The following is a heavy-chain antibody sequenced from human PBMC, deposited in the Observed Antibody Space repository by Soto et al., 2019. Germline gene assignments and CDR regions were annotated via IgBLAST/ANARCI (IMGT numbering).Heavy chain of an antibody. CDR3: ARGGGCSGGSCYGDY. V-gene: IGHV1-2*04. J-gene: IGHJ4*02. Sequence: QVQLVQSGAEVKKPGASVKVSCKASGYTFTGYYMHWVRQAPGQGLEWMGWIDPNSGGTNYAQKFQGWVTMTRDTSISTAYMELSRLRSDDTAVYYCARGGGCSGGSCYGDYWGQGTLVTVSS. CDR1: GYTFTGYY. CDR2: IDPNSGGT. D-gene: IGHD2-15*01.